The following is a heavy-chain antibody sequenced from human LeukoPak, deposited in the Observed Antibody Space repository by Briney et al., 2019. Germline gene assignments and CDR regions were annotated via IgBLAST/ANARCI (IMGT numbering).Heavy chain of an antibody. CDR2: INIGGTNT. CDR3: ATDGAGFDT. J-gene: IGHJ5*02. Sequence: PGGSLRLSCAAAGFTFNDYYMSWIRQAPGKGLEWLSYINIGGTNTHYADSVKGRFTISRDNAKKSLYLEMNNLRAEDTAVYYCATDGAGFDTWGQGVLVTVSS. V-gene: IGHV3-11*01. CDR1: GFTFNDYY.